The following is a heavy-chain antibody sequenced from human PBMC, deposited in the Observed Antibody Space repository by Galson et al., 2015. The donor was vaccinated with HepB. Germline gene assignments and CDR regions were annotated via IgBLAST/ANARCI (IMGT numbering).Heavy chain of an antibody. Sequence: SVKVSCKASGCTFTGYYMHWVRQAPGQGLEWMGWINPNSGGTNYAQKFRGWVTMTRDTSISTAYMELSRLRSDDTAVYYCARDFRYCSGGSCYGSKPLGYWGQGTLVTVSS. J-gene: IGHJ4*02. V-gene: IGHV1-2*04. CDR1: GCTFTGYY. D-gene: IGHD2-15*01. CDR2: INPNSGGT. CDR3: ARDFRYCSGGSCYGSKPLGY.